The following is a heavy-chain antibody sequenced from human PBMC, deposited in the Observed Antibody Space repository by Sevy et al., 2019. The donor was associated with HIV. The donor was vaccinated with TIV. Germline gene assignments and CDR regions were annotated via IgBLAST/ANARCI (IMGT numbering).Heavy chain of an antibody. CDR2: IYWDGDSV. V-gene: IGHV3-9*01. CDR1: GFTFDDYA. CDR3: AKDMVGAARMSGFDI. Sequence: GGSLRLSCAASGFTFDDYAMHWVRQAPGKSLEWVSGIYWDGDSVGYADSVKGRFTTSRDNSENSLNLQRKSLRPEDTALNYCAKDMVGAARMSGFDIWGQGTMVTVSS. J-gene: IGHJ3*02. D-gene: IGHD1-26*01.